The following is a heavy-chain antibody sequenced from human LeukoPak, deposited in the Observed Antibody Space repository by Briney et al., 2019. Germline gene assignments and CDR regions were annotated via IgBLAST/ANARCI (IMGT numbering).Heavy chain of an antibody. CDR3: PSDSVWTVALRPYHAFDI. V-gene: IGHV3-30*04. Sequence: QRGGSLRLSCAASGFTFSIYSIHWVRQTRGRGLACVTVISYDGSNKYYADSVKGLFTISRENSKNTLYLQTNRLTEKETDVYYCPSDSVWTVALRPYHAFDIWGQGTMVTVS. CDR2: ISYDGSNK. J-gene: IGHJ3*02. CDR1: GFTFSIYS. D-gene: IGHD6-19*01.